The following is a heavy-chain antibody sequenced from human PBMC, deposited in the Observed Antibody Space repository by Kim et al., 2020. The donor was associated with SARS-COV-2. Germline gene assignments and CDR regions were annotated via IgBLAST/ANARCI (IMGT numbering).Heavy chain of an antibody. CDR3: ARDYCSSTSCRNYYYYYGMDV. CDR1: GGSVSSGSYY. J-gene: IGHJ6*02. Sequence: SETLSLTCTVSGGSVSSGSYYWSWIRQPPGKGLEWIGYIYYSGSTNYNPSLKSRVTISVDTSKNQFSLKLSSVTAADTAVYYCARDYCSSTSCRNYYYYYGMDVWGQGTTVTVSS. V-gene: IGHV4-61*01. CDR2: IYYSGST. D-gene: IGHD2-2*01.